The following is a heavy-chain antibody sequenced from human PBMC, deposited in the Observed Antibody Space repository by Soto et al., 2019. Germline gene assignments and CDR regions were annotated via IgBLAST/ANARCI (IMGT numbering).Heavy chain of an antibody. J-gene: IGHJ4*02. CDR3: ARGADTAPSSKWSYFDY. D-gene: IGHD5-18*01. CDR1: GGSFSGYY. Sequence: QVQLQQWGAGLLKPSETLSLTCAVYGGSFSGYYWSWIRQPPGKGLEWIGEINHSGSTNYNPSLKSRLTISVDTSKNQFSLKLSSVTAADTAVYYCARGADTAPSSKWSYFDYWGQGTLVTVSS. CDR2: INHSGST. V-gene: IGHV4-34*01.